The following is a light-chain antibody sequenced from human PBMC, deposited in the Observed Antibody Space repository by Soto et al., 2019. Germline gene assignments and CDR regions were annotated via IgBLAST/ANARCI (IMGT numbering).Light chain of an antibody. J-gene: IGLJ1*01. V-gene: IGLV2-23*02. Sequence: QSALTQPASVSGSPGQSITISCTGTSSDVGSYNLVSWYQQHPGKAPKLMIYEVSKRPSGVSNRFSSSKSGNTASLTISGLQAEDEADYYCCSYAGSSTWVFGTGTKLTVL. CDR2: EVS. CDR1: SSDVGSYNL. CDR3: CSYAGSSTWV.